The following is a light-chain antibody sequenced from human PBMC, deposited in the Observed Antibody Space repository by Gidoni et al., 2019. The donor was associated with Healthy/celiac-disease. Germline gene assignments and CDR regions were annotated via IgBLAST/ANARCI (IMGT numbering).Light chain of an antibody. CDR1: QSFRSY. CDR3: QQRSNCPRYT. J-gene: IGKJ2*01. CDR2: DAS. Sequence: EIVLTQSPATLSVSPGEIATLSCRASQSFRSYSAWYQQKPGQAPRLLIYDASNRAPGIPARFSGSGSGTDFTLTISSLEPEYCAVYFCQQRSNCPRYTFGQGTKLEIQ. V-gene: IGKV3-11*01.